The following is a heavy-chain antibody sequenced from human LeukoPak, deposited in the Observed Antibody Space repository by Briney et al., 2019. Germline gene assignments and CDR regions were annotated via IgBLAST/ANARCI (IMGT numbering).Heavy chain of an antibody. V-gene: IGHV3-23*01. CDR1: GFTFSSYA. CDR2: ISGSGGST. CDR3: AKSVREQLVYFDY. Sequence: PGGSLRLSCAASGFTFSSYAMSWVRQAPGKGLEWVSAISGSGGSTYYADSVKGRFTISRDNSKNTLYLQMNSLRAEDTAVYYCAKSVREQLVYFDYGGQATLVTVSS. J-gene: IGHJ4*02. D-gene: IGHD6-6*01.